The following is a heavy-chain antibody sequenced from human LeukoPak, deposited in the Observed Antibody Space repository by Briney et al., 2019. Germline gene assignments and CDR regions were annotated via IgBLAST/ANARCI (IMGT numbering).Heavy chain of an antibody. CDR2: IYYSGST. J-gene: IGHJ5*02. CDR1: GGSISSGGYY. V-gene: IGHV4-31*03. Sequence: SETLSLTCTVSGGSISSGGYYWSWIRQHPGKGLEWIGYIYYSGSTYYNPSLKSRVTISVDTSKNQFSLKLSSVTAADTAVYFCAREKYVSGWYADLWSQGTLVTVSS. CDR3: AREKYVSGWYADL. D-gene: IGHD6-19*01.